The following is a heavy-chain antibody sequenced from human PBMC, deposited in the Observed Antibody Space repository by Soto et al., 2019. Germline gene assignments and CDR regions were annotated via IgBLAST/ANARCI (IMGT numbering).Heavy chain of an antibody. D-gene: IGHD6-19*01. V-gene: IGHV3-30*18. J-gene: IGHJ6*02. CDR3: ANLPGAVAGTDLDYYYYGMDV. CDR2: ISYDGSNK. Sequence: GGSLRLSCAASGFTFSSYGMHWVRQAPGKGLEWVAVISYDGSNKYYADSVKGRFTISRDNSKNTLYLQMNSLRAEDTAVYYCANLPGAVAGTDLDYYYYGMDVWGQGTTVTVSS. CDR1: GFTFSSYG.